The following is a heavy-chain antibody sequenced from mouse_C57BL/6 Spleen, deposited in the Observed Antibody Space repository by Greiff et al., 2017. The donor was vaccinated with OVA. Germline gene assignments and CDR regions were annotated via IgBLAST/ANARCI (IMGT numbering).Heavy chain of an antibody. J-gene: IGHJ3*01. CDR1: GYSITSGYY. V-gene: IGHV3-6*01. D-gene: IGHD2-3*01. Sequence: DVQLQESGPGLVKPSQSLSLTCSVTGYSITSGYYWYWIRQSPGNKLVWMGYISYDGSNNYNPSLKNRISITRDTSKNQFFLKLNSVTTEDTATYYCARDGNDKVSFAYWGQGTLVTVSA. CDR3: ARDGNDKVSFAY. CDR2: ISYDGSN.